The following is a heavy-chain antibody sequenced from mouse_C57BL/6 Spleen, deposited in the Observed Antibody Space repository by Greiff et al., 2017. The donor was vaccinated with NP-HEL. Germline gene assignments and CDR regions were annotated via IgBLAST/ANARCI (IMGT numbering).Heavy chain of an antibody. CDR3: AREGGPYAMDY. Sequence: EVQLQQSGPVLVKPGASMKMSCKASGYTFTDYYMNWVKQSHGKSLEWIGVINPYNGGTSYNQKFKGKATLTVDKSSSTAYMELNSLTSEDSAVYYCAREGGPYAMDYWGQGTSVTVSS. J-gene: IGHJ4*01. D-gene: IGHD1-1*02. V-gene: IGHV1-19*01. CDR2: INPYNGGT. CDR1: GYTFTDYY.